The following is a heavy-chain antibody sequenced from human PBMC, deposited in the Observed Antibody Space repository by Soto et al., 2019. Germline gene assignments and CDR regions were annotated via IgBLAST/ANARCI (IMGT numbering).Heavy chain of an antibody. CDR2: ISSSGSLI. Sequence: GGSLRLSCAASGFSFSDSYMNWIRQAPGKGLEWVSFISSSGSLIQYADSVKGRFTISRDNAKNSLYLQMNTLRAEDTAVYYCARLAMAGMRAFDYWGRGTLVTVSS. CDR3: ARLAMAGMRAFDY. J-gene: IGHJ4*02. D-gene: IGHD6-19*01. V-gene: IGHV3-11*01. CDR1: GFSFSDSY.